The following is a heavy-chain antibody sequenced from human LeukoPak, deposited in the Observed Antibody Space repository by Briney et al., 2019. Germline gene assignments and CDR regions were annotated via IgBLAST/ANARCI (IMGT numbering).Heavy chain of an antibody. CDR2: NTDGSIT. D-gene: IGHD6-19*01. CDR1: GFTLRSYW. J-gene: IGHJ4*02. CDR3: ARGQGGWNYFDY. V-gene: IGHV3-74*01. Sequence: PGGSLRLSCAVSGFTLRSYWMHWVRQAPGKGLVWVSRNTDGSITAYADSVKGRFTISRDSAKNTLYLQMNSLRVEDTAVYYCARGQGGWNYFDYWGQGTLVTVSS.